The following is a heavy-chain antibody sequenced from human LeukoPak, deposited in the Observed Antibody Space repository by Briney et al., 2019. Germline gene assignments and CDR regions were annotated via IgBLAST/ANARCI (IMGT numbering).Heavy chain of an antibody. V-gene: IGHV1-2*02. CDR1: GYTFSGYW. J-gene: IGHJ4*02. CDR3: ARGVLPPSLDY. D-gene: IGHD1-14*01. Sequence: ASVKVSRKASGYTFSGYWIHWVRQAPQQGLEWMGWIDPKNGDTKYAQKFHDRVAMTRDMSVNTVYMELSRLTSDDTAIYFCARGVLPPSLDYWGQGALLTVSS. CDR2: IDPKNGDT.